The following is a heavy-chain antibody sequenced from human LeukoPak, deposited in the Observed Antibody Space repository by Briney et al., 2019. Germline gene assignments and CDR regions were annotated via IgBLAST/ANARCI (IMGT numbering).Heavy chain of an antibody. J-gene: IGHJ4*02. Sequence: GGSLRLSCAASGFSFDDYAMHWVRQAPEKGLEWVGLVNGDGGSTDYTGSVKGRFTISRDNSKNSLYLQMNSLRTEDTAVYYCAKDFGYSYGTFDYWGQGALVTVSS. CDR1: GFSFDDYA. V-gene: IGHV3-43*02. CDR2: VNGDGGST. CDR3: AKDFGYSYGTFDY. D-gene: IGHD5-18*01.